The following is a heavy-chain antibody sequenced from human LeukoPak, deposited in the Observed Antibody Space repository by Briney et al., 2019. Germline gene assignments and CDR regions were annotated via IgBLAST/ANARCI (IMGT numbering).Heavy chain of an antibody. CDR1: GDTFTNYF. Sequence: ASVKVSCKASGDTFTNYFVHWVRQAPGQGPEWMGLIHTSGGSTTYAQKFQGGVTMTGDTSTSTVYMELSSLRSEDTAVYYCARGDDHYYYALDVWGQGTTVAVSS. V-gene: IGHV1-46*01. J-gene: IGHJ6*02. CDR3: ARGDDHYYYALDV. D-gene: IGHD5-24*01. CDR2: IHTSGGST.